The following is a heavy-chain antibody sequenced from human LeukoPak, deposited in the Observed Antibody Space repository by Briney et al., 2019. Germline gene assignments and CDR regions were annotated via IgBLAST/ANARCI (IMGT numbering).Heavy chain of an antibody. CDR2: ITPIFGTA. J-gene: IGHJ4*02. V-gene: IGHV1-69*13. D-gene: IGHD3-22*01. CDR1: GGTFSSYA. CDR3: ARSELYYYDSSGYYLIFDY. Sequence: ASVKVSCKASGGTFSSYAISWVRQAPGQGLEWMGGITPIFGTANYAQKFQGRVTITADESTSTAYMELSSLRSEDTAVYYCARSELYYYDSSGYYLIFDYWGQGTLVTVSS.